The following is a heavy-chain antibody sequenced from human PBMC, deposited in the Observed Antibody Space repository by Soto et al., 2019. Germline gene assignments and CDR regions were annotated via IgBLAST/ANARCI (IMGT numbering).Heavy chain of an antibody. CDR2: TRGSGGRS. CDR1: RSSFSSYA. J-gene: IGHJ6*03. D-gene: IGHD2-21*01. Sequence: QLLESGGGLVHPGGSLRLSCSASRSSFSSYAINWVRQPPGKGLEWVSSTRGSGGRSDYGDSVKGRFTVSRDNLEGIVYLQLVYLRVEGTAEYFCTTSPSANWPRGYYLYREVWCKGTTVIVSS. CDR3: TTSPSANWPRGYYLYREV. V-gene: IGHV3-23*01.